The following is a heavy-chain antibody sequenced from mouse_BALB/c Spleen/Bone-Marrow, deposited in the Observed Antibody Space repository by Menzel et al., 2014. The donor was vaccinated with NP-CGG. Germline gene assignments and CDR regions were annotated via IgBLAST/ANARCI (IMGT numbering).Heavy chain of an antibody. CDR2: IRNKANGYTT. D-gene: IGHD2-13*01. J-gene: IGHJ3*01. CDR1: GFTFTDYY. V-gene: IGHV7-3*02. Sequence: DVKLVESGGGLVQPGGSLRLSCATSGFTFTDYYMSWVRQPPGKALEWLGFIRNKANGYTTEYSASVKGRFTIPRDNSQSILFLQMNTLRTEDSAIYYCARVYFDDYEAWFAYWGQGTLVTVSA. CDR3: ARVYFDDYEAWFAY.